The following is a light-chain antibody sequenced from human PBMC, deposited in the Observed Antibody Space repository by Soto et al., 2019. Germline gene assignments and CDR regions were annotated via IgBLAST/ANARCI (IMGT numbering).Light chain of an antibody. CDR2: DVS. Sequence: QSVLTQPASVSGSPGQSITISCTGTSSDVGGYNYVSWYQQHPGKAPKLMIYDVSNRPSGVSNRFSGSKSGNTASLTISGLQAEDEADYYCRSYTSSPPVVFGGSTLLTV. J-gene: IGLJ2*01. CDR3: RSYTSSPPVV. CDR1: SSDVGGYNY. V-gene: IGLV2-14*01.